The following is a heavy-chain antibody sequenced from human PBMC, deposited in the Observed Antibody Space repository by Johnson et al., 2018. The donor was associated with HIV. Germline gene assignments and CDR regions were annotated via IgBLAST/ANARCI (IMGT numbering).Heavy chain of an antibody. V-gene: IGHV3-66*01. CDR3: VRDDYDSSGSDAFDM. CDR1: GFSVSSNY. CDR2: IYSGGST. D-gene: IGHD3-22*01. Sequence: VQLVESGGGLVQPGGSLRLSCGASGFSVSSNYMNWVRQAPGKGLEWVSVIYSGGSTYYADSVRGRFTISRDNAKNTLYLEMKSLRVDDTAVYYCVRDDYDSSGSDAFDMWGRDIGHRLF. J-gene: IGHJ3*02.